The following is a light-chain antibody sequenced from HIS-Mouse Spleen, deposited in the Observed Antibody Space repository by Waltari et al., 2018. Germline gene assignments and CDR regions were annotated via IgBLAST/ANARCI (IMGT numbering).Light chain of an antibody. J-gene: IGLJ2*01. CDR3: AAWDDSLNGVV. Sequence: QSVLTQPPSASGTPGQRVTISCSGSSSNIGSNTVNWYQQHPGTAPKLLIYSNKPRPSGVPARFSGSKSGTSASLAISGLQSEDEADYYCAAWDDSLNGVVFGGGTKLTVL. CDR2: SNK. V-gene: IGLV1-44*01. CDR1: SSNIGSNT.